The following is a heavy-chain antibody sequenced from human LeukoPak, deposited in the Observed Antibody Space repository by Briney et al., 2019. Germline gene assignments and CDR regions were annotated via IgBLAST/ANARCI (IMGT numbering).Heavy chain of an antibody. Sequence: ASVKVSCKASGYTFTSYGISWVRQAPGQGLEWMGWISAYNGNTNYAQKLQGRVTMTTDTSTSTAYMELRSLRSDDTAVYYCARELNPYYYDSSGYYYNWGQGTLVTVSS. D-gene: IGHD3-22*01. V-gene: IGHV1-18*01. CDR1: GYTFTSYG. CDR2: ISAYNGNT. CDR3: ARELNPYYYDSSGYYYN. J-gene: IGHJ4*02.